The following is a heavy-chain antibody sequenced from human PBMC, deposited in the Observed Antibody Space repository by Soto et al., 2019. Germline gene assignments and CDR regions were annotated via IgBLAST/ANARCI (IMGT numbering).Heavy chain of an antibody. J-gene: IGHJ1*01. D-gene: IGHD4-17*01. CDR1: GGTFSSYA. CDR2: IIPIFGTA. Sequence: QVQLVQSGAEVKKPGSSVKVSCKASGGTFSSYAISWVRQAPGQGLEWMGGIIPIFGTANYAQKFQGRVTITADEATSTPYMELSSLRAENTGEYYCAREGGDYGDYAFGGYFQHWGQGTLVTVSS. V-gene: IGHV1-69*12. CDR3: AREGGDYGDYAFGGYFQH.